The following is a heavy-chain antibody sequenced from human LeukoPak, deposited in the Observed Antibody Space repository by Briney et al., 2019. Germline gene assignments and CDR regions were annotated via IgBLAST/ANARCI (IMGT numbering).Heavy chain of an antibody. D-gene: IGHD2-8*01. J-gene: IGHJ4*02. V-gene: IGHV3-7*01. CDR2: IKQDGSEK. CDR3: ARSVLMVYAPL. CDR1: GSTFSSYW. Sequence: PGGSLRLSCAASGSTFSSYWMHWVRQAPGKGLEWVANIKQDGSEKYYVDSVKGRFTISRDNAKNSLYLQMNSLRAEDTAVYYCARSVLMVYAPLWGQGTLVTVSS.